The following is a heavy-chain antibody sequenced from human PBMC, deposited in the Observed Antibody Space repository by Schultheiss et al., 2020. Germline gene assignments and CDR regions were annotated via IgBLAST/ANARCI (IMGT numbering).Heavy chain of an antibody. CDR3: ARVVPAASLDYYYYMDV. V-gene: IGHV4-30-2*01. Sequence: SETLSLTCAVSGGSISSGGYSWSWIRQPPGKGLEWIGYIYHSGSTYYNPSLKSRVTISVDRSKNQFSLKLSSVTAADTAVYYCARVVPAASLDYYYYMDVWGKGTTVTVS. D-gene: IGHD2-2*01. CDR2: IYHSGST. CDR1: GGSISSGGYS. J-gene: IGHJ6*03.